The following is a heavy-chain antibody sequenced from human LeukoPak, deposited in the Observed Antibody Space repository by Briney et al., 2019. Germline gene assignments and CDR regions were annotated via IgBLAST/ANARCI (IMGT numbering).Heavy chain of an antibody. J-gene: IGHJ4*02. CDR1: GGSISSYY. V-gene: IGHV4-59*01. D-gene: IGHD3-10*01. Sequence: SETLSLTCTVSGGSISSYYWCWIRQPPGKGLEWIGYIYYSGSTNYNPSLKSRVTISVDTSKNQFSLKLSSVTAADTAVYYCARGRITMVRGGYYFDYWGQGTLVTVSS. CDR3: ARGRITMVRGGYYFDY. CDR2: IYYSGST.